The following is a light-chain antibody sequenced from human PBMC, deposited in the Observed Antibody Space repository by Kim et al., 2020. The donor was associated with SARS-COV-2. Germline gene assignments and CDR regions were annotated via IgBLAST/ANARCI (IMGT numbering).Light chain of an antibody. V-gene: IGKV3-15*01. CDR3: HSYKGWPPGHT. CDR2: GAS. J-gene: IGKJ2*01. Sequence: EIVLTQSPATLSVSPGERATLSCRASESISNNLAWYQHKPGQAPRLLIYGASNRATGIPARFSGSGSGTDFTLTVSSLQSEDFAVYYCHSYKGWPPGHTFGQGTKLEI. CDR1: ESISNN.